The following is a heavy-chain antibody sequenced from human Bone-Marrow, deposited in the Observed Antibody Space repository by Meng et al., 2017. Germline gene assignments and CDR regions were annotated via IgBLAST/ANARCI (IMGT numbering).Heavy chain of an antibody. CDR3: AIGGVYSSGWYYFDY. D-gene: IGHD6-19*01. J-gene: IGHJ4*02. CDR1: GFTFTSSA. Sequence: SVKVSCKASGFTFTSSAVQWVRQARGQRLEWIGWIVVGSGNTNYAQKFQERVTITRDMSTSTAYMELSSLRSEDTAVYYCAIGGVYSSGWYYFDYWGQGTRVT. CDR2: IVVGSGNT. V-gene: IGHV1-58*01.